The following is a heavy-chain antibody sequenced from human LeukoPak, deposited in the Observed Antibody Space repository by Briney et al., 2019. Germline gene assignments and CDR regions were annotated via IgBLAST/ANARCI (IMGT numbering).Heavy chain of an antibody. J-gene: IGHJ4*02. D-gene: IGHD3-9*01. CDR1: GGSISSSSYY. V-gene: IGHV4-39*07. CDR2: IYYSGST. Sequence: SETLSLTCTVSGGSISSSSYYWGWIRQPPGKGLEWIGSIYYSGSTYYNPSLKSRVTISVDTSKNQFSLKLSSVTAADTAVYYCARLGYYDILTGLGDYWGQGTLVTVSS. CDR3: ARLGYYDILTGLGDY.